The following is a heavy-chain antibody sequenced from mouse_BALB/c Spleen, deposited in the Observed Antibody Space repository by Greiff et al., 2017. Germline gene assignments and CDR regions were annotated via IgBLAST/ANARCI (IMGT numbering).Heavy chain of an antibody. V-gene: IGHV5-6*01. CDR1: GFTFSSYG. D-gene: IGHD2-4*01. J-gene: IGHJ4*01. CDR3: ASFDLDY. CDR2: ISSGGSYT. Sequence: VQLQESGGDLVKPGGSLKLSCAASGFTFSSYGMSWVRQTPDKRLEWVATISSGGSYTYYPDSVKGRFTISRDNAKNTLYLQMSSLKSEDTAMYYSASFDLDYWGQGTSVTVSS.